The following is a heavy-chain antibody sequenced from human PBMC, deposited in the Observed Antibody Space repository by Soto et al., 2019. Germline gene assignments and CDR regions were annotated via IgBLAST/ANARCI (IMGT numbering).Heavy chain of an antibody. D-gene: IGHD3-10*01. Sequence: GGSLRLSCAASGFTFSSYAMHWVRQAPGKGLEWVAVISYDGSNKYYADSVKGRFTISRDNSKNTLYLQMNSLRAEDTAVYYCARDMVLWFGELFAIDYWGQGTLVTVSS. CDR2: ISYDGSNK. CDR1: GFTFSSYA. V-gene: IGHV3-30-3*01. J-gene: IGHJ4*02. CDR3: ARDMVLWFGELFAIDY.